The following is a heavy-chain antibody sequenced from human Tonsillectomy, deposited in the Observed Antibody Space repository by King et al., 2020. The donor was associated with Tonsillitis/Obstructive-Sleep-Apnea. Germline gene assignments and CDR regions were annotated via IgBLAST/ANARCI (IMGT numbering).Heavy chain of an antibody. D-gene: IGHD3-3*01. CDR3: ARGDYDFWSGYYLDY. J-gene: IGHJ4*02. Sequence: VQLVESGGGLVQPGGSLRLSCAASGSTFSSYWMHWVRQAPGKGLVWVSRINSDGSSTSYADSVKGRFTISRDNAKNTLYLQMNSLRAEDTAVYYCARGDYDFWSGYYLDYWGQGTLVTVSS. CDR1: GSTFSSYW. V-gene: IGHV3-74*01. CDR2: INSDGSST.